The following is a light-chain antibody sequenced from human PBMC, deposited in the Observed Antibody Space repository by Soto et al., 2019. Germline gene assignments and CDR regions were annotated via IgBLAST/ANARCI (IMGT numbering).Light chain of an antibody. CDR2: GAS. J-gene: IGKJ1*01. CDR1: QSVSSSY. Sequence: EIVLTQSPGTLSLSPGERATLSCRASQSVSSSYLAWYQQKPGQAPRLLIYGASSRATGIPDRFSGSGSGTDFTLTISRLEPEDFAVYYCQRERTFGQGTKV. V-gene: IGKV3-20*01. CDR3: QRERT.